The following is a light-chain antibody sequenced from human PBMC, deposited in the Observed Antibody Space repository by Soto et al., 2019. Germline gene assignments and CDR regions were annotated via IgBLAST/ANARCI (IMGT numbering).Light chain of an antibody. CDR3: QQYQSLWT. CDR2: KAT. J-gene: IGKJ1*01. Sequence: DIQMTQSPSTLSASVGDTVTITCRASQSISSWLAWYQQKPGKAPKVLIYKATSLESGVPSRFSGSGSGTEFTLTIGSLQPDDSATYYCQQYQSLWTFGRGTKVEIK. V-gene: IGKV1-5*03. CDR1: QSISSW.